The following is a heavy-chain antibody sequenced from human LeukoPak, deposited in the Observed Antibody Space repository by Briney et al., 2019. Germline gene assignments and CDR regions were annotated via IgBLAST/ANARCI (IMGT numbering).Heavy chain of an antibody. CDR3: AKAGDLSYSSSLGDS. Sequence: GGSLRLSCAASGFTFSSYGMHWVRQAPGKGLEWVAFIRYGGSNKYYADSVKGRFTISRDNSKNILYLQMNSLRVEDTAVYYCAKAGDLSYSSSLGDSWGQGTLVTVSS. D-gene: IGHD6-13*01. CDR2: IRYGGSNK. V-gene: IGHV3-30*02. J-gene: IGHJ4*02. CDR1: GFTFSSYG.